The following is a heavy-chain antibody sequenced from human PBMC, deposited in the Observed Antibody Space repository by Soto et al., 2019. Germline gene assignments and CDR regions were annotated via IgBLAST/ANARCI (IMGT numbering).Heavy chain of an antibody. CDR2: IWYDGSNK. V-gene: IGHV3-33*01. J-gene: IGHJ4*02. CDR1: GFTFSSYG. CDR3: ARDYYYDSSGPLDY. Sequence: QVQLVESGGGVVQPGRSLRLSCAASGFTFSSYGMHWVRQAPGKGLEWVAVIWYDGSNKYYADSVKGRFTISRDNSKNTLYLQMNSLRAEDTAVYYCARDYYYDSSGPLDYWGQGNLVTVSS. D-gene: IGHD3-22*01.